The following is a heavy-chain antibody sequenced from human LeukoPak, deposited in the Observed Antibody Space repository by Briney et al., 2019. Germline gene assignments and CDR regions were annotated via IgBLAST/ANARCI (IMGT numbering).Heavy chain of an antibody. J-gene: IGHJ5*02. CDR3: ARWFQLLCWFDA. D-gene: IGHD2-2*01. Sequence: SETLSLTCTVSGDSINSGEHYWSWVRQAPGKGLEWIGHIYYSGNTYYNPSLKSRLTISIDTSKSQVSLNLRSVTAADTAVYYCARWFQLLCWFDAWGQGTLVTVSS. CDR1: GDSINSGEHY. CDR2: IYYSGNT. V-gene: IGHV4-30-4*01.